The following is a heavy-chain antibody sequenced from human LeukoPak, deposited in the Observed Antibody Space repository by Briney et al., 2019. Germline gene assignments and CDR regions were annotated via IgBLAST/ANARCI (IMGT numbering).Heavy chain of an antibody. Sequence: GGSLRLSCAASGFTFSSYWMSWVRQAPGEGLEWVAKINQDGTEKAYVDSVRGRFTISRDNAKNSLYLQMNSLRAEDTALYYCAKDYLPSDRVDYYYYGMDVWGQGTTVTVSS. CDR3: AKDYLPSDRVDYYYYGMDV. CDR2: INQDGTEK. V-gene: IGHV3-7*03. J-gene: IGHJ6*02. D-gene: IGHD3-10*01. CDR1: GFTFSSYW.